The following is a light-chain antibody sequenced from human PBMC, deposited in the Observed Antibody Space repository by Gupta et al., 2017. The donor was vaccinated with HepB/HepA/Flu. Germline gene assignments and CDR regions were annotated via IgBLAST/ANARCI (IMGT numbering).Light chain of an antibody. Sequence: QSVLTQPPSLSGAPGQRVTISCTGRSSNIGAGYDVHWYQQLPGTAPKLLIYGNSNRPSGVPDRFSGSKSGTSAALAITGLQAEEEADYYCQSYESSRIGHVVFGGGTKLTVL. V-gene: IGLV1-40*01. CDR3: QSYESSRIGHVV. CDR2: GNS. J-gene: IGLJ2*01. CDR1: SSNIGAGYD.